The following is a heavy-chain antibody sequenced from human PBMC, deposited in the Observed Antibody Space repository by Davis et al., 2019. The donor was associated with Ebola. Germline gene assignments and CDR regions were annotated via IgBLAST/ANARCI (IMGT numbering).Heavy chain of an antibody. CDR2: INTNTGNP. CDR3: ARDLGNGVSGFDP. CDR1: GYSFNKNA. J-gene: IGHJ5*02. V-gene: IGHV7-4-1*02. Sequence: AASVKVSCKASGYSFNKNAMSWVRQAPGQGLEWMGWINTNTGNPTYAQGFTGRFVFSLDTSVSTAYLQISSLKAEDTAVYYCARDLGNGVSGFDPWGQGTLVTVSS. D-gene: IGHD2-8*01.